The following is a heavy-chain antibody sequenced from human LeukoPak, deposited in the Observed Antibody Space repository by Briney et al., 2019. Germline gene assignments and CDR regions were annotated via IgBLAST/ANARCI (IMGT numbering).Heavy chain of an antibody. V-gene: IGHV3-66*01. CDR2: IYSGGST. J-gene: IGHJ6*02. CDR3: ASPSGSTSSNYYYYYGMDV. D-gene: IGHD2-2*01. CDR1: Y. Sequence: YMSWVRQALGKGLEWVSVIYSGGSTYYADSVKGRFTISRDNSKNTLYLQMNSLRAEDTAVYYCASPSGSTSSNYYYYYGMDVWGQGTTVTVSS.